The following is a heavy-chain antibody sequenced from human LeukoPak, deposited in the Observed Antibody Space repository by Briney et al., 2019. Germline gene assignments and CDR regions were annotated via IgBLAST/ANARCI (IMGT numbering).Heavy chain of an antibody. CDR2: IYYSGST. CDR1: GGSISSSSSY. J-gene: IGHJ3*01. CDR3: TRFIDYCSGGSCYRALDF. Sequence: SETLSLTCTVSGGSISSSSSYWGWIRQPPGKGLEWIGNIYYSGSTYYNPSLKSRVTISVDTSKNQFSLKLSSVTAADTAVYYCTRFIDYCSGGSCYRALDFWGQGTMVTVSS. D-gene: IGHD2-15*01. V-gene: IGHV4-39*01.